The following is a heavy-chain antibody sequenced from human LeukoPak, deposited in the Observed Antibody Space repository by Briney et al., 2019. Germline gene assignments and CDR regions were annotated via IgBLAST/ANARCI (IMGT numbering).Heavy chain of an antibody. V-gene: IGHV1-18*01. Sequence: ASVKVSCKASGYTFTSYGISWVRQAPGQGLEWMGWISAYNGNTNYAQKLQGRVTMTTDTSTSTAYMELSRLRSDDTAVYYCARDEWELLIFDYWGQGTLVTVSS. D-gene: IGHD1-26*01. CDR1: GYTFTSYG. CDR3: ARDEWELLIFDY. CDR2: ISAYNGNT. J-gene: IGHJ4*02.